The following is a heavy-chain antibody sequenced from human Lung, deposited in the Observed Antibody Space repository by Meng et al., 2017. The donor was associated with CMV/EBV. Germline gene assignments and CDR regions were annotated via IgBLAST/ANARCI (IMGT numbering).Heavy chain of an antibody. V-gene: IGHV1-69*05. Sequence: SVXVSXXASGGTFSNYAVSWVRQAPGEGLEWMGGIIPLYATANYAQRFQGRVTITTDESTSTAYMEVSSLRSEDTAVYYCARASYYGSGSYYHFDSWGQGXPVTVSS. D-gene: IGHD3-10*01. CDR3: ARASYYGSGSYYHFDS. J-gene: IGHJ4*02. CDR2: IIPLYATA. CDR1: GGTFSNYA.